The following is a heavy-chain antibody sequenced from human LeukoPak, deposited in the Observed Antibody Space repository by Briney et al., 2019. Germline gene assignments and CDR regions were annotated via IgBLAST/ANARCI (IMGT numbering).Heavy chain of an antibody. Sequence: GGSLRLSCAASGFTLNTNDMNWVRQAPGKGLEWVSLMYPGGSVYYTDSVKGRFTVSRDISKNTMSLQMNTLRPDDTALYYCVRQGPGDNCRWGQGTLVTVSP. CDR3: VRQGPGDNCR. J-gene: IGHJ4*01. D-gene: IGHD4-23*01. V-gene: IGHV3-66*02. CDR2: MYPGGSV. CDR1: GFTLNTND.